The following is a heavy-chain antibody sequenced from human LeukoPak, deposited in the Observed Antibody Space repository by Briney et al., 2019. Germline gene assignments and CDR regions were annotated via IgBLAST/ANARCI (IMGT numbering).Heavy chain of an antibody. CDR2: IRYDGSNK. V-gene: IGHV3-30*02. CDR3: ANSSGYYYYFDY. CDR1: GFTFSTYY. J-gene: IGHJ4*02. Sequence: PGGSLRLPCAASGFTFSTYYMNWVRQAPGKGLEWVAFIRYDGSNKYYADSVKGRFTISRDNSKNTLYLQMNSLRAEDTAVYYCANSSGYYYYFDYWGQGTLVTVSS. D-gene: IGHD3-22*01.